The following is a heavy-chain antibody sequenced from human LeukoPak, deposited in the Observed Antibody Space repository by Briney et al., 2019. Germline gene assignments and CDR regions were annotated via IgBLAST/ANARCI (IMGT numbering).Heavy chain of an antibody. CDR1: GFTFRSYA. CDR2: ISGGASDT. CDR3: ATSIFGVVRTFDY. D-gene: IGHD3-3*01. J-gene: IGHJ4*02. Sequence: GGPLRLSCAASGFTFRSYAMGWVRQAPGKGLEWVSTISGGASDTYYADSVKGRFTISRDNSKNTLYLQVNSLRAEDTAVYYCATSIFGVVRTFDYWGQGTLVTVSS. V-gene: IGHV3-23*01.